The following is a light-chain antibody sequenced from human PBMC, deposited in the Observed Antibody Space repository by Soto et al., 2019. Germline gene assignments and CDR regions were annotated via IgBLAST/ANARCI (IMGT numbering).Light chain of an antibody. CDR3: QQYGSSPGT. Sequence: EIVLTQSPGTLSLSPGERATLSCRASQSVSSSYLAWYQQKPGQAPRLLIYGASSRATGIRDGFSGSGSGTDFTLTIRRLNREDFAVYYCQQYGSSPGTFGQGSKVDIK. V-gene: IGKV3-20*01. J-gene: IGKJ1*01. CDR2: GAS. CDR1: QSVSSSY.